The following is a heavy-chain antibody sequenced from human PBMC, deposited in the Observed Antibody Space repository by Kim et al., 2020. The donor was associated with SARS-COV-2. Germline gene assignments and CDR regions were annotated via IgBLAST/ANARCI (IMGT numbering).Heavy chain of an antibody. Sequence: SETLSLTCTVSGGSISSYYWSWIRQPPGKGLEWIGYIYYSGSTNYNPSLKSRVTISVDTSKNQFSLKLSSVTAADTAVYYCARLERSSGYDKGYNWFDPWGQGTLVTVSS. V-gene: IGHV4-59*08. CDR2: IYYSGST. CDR3: ARLERSSGYDKGYNWFDP. D-gene: IGHD3-22*01. CDR1: GGSISSYY. J-gene: IGHJ5*02.